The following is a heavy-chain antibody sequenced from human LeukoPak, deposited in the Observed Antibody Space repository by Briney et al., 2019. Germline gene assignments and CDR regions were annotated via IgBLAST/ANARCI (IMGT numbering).Heavy chain of an antibody. V-gene: IGHV1-8*01. J-gene: IGHJ5*02. D-gene: IGHD3-10*01. CDR3: ARVRGGVAHNWFDP. CDR1: GYTFTSYD. Sequence: GASVKVSCKASGYTFTSYDINWVRQATGQGLEWMGWMNPNSGNTGYAQKFQGRVTMTRNTSISTAYMELSSLRSEDTAVYYCARVRGGVAHNWFDPWGQGTLVTVSS. CDR2: MNPNSGNT.